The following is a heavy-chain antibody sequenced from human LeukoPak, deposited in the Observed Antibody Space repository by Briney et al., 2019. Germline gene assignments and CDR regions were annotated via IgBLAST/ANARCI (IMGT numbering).Heavy chain of an antibody. CDR3: ARGGWFGEDDAFDI. V-gene: IGHV3-30*04. Sequence: GGSLRLSCAASGFTFSSYAMHWVRQAPGKGLEWVAVISYDGSNKYYADSVKGRFTISRDNSKNTLYLQINSLRAEDTAVYYCARGGWFGEDDAFDIWGQGTMVTVSS. J-gene: IGHJ3*02. D-gene: IGHD3-10*01. CDR2: ISYDGSNK. CDR1: GFTFSSYA.